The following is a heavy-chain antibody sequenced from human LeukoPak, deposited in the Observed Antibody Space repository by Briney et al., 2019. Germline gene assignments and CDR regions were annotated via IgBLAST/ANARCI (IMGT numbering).Heavy chain of an antibody. V-gene: IGHV4-34*01. CDR2: INHFGST. CDR3: AREGGSYYYDSTGYDL. Sequence: SDTLSLTCVVNGGSFTGLFWSWIRQAPGKGLEWIGEINHFGSTNYSPSLKSRVTMSVDASKKQVFLNLSSVTAADTAVYYCAREGGSYYYDSTGYDLWGQGTQVTVSS. J-gene: IGHJ5*02. D-gene: IGHD3-22*01. CDR1: GGSFTGLF.